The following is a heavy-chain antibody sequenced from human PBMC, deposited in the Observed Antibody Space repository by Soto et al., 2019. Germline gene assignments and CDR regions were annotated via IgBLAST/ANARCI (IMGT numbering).Heavy chain of an antibody. CDR3: ARVGQGWLQTLGYGDAFDI. Sequence: ASVKVSCKASGYTFITYGINWVRQAPGQGLEWMGWISAYNGNTNYAQKLQGRVTMTTDTSTSTAYMELRSLRSDDTAVYYCARVGQGWLQTLGYGDAFDIWGQGTMVTVSS. V-gene: IGHV1-18*01. CDR2: ISAYNGNT. CDR1: GYTFITYG. J-gene: IGHJ3*02. D-gene: IGHD5-12*01.